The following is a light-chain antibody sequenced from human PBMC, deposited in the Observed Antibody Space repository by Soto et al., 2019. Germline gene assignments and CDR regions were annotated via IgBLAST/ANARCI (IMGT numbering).Light chain of an antibody. CDR1: QGISSY. Sequence: DIKLTQPPSTMSASAGDRVTVTCRASQGISSYLAWYQQNPAKAPKLLIYAASTLQSGVPSRFSGSGSGTEFTLTISSLQPEDFATYYCQQLNSYPLTFGGGTKVDIK. CDR3: QQLNSYPLT. J-gene: IGKJ4*01. V-gene: IGKV1-9*01. CDR2: AAS.